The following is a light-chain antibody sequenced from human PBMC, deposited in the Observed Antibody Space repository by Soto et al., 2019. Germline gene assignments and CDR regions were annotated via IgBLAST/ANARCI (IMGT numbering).Light chain of an antibody. V-gene: IGLV2-14*01. J-gene: IGLJ2*01. Sequence: QSALTQPASVSGSPGQAITISGTGTSSDIGADDFVSWYQHHPDKTPKLIIFEVTYRPTGISHRFSASKSGNTASLTISGLQAEDEAFYYCSSYRKTTFPHVVFGGGTKVTVL. CDR3: SSYRKTTFPHVV. CDR2: EVT. CDR1: SSDIGADDF.